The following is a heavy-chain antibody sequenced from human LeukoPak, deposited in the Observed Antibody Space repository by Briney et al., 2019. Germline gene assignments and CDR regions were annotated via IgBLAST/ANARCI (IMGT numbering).Heavy chain of an antibody. V-gene: IGHV4-34*01. J-gene: IGHJ4*02. Sequence: SETLSLTCAVYGGSFSGYYWSWIRQPPGKGLEWIGEINHSGSTNYNPSLKSRVTISVDTSKNQFSLKLSSVTAADTAVYYCARRASYYYGSGSYYPKYYFDYWGQGTLVTVSS. CDR1: GGSFSGYY. CDR2: INHSGST. CDR3: ARRASYYYGSGSYYPKYYFDY. D-gene: IGHD3-10*01.